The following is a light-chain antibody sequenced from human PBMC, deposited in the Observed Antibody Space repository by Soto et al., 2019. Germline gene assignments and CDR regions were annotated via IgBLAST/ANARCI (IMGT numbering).Light chain of an antibody. Sequence: EIVLTQSPATLSLSPGERATLSCRASQSVSSYLAWYQQKPGQAPRLLIYDASNRATGIPARFSGSGSGTDFTLTISSLEPEDFAVYCCQQRSNWQGTFGQGTKVEIK. V-gene: IGKV3-11*01. CDR2: DAS. CDR3: QQRSNWQGT. J-gene: IGKJ1*01. CDR1: QSVSSY.